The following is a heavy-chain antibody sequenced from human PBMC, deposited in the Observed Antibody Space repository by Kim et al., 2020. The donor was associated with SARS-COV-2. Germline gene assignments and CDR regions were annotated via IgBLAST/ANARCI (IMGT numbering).Heavy chain of an antibody. Sequence: GGSLRLSCAASGFTFSSYAMSWVRQAPGKGLEWVSAISGSGGSTYYADSVKGRFTISRDNSKNTLYLQMNSLRAEDTAVYYCAKSDGQWLVRPPGYWGQGTLVTVSS. CDR1: GFTFSSYA. V-gene: IGHV3-23*01. CDR3: AKSDGQWLVRPPGY. J-gene: IGHJ4*02. CDR2: ISGSGGST. D-gene: IGHD6-19*01.